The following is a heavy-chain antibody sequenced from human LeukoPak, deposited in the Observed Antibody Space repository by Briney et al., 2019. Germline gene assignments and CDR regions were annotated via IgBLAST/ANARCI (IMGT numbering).Heavy chain of an antibody. CDR2: INPNSGGT. CDR3: ASEWDTAMVFDY. V-gene: IGHV1-2*02. Sequence: ASVKVSCKASGYTFTCYYMHWVRQAPGQGLEWMGWINPNSGGTNYAQKFQGRVTMTRDTSISTAYMELSRLRSDDTAVYYCASEWDTAMVFDYWGQGTLVTVSS. CDR1: GYTFTCYY. J-gene: IGHJ4*02. D-gene: IGHD5-18*01.